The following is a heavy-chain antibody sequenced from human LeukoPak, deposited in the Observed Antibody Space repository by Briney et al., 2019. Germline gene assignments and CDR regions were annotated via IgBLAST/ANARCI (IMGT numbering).Heavy chain of an antibody. J-gene: IGHJ3*02. CDR3: ARTRGDFWSGYYDI. CDR1: GGSFSGYY. D-gene: IGHD3-3*01. V-gene: IGHV4-34*01. CDR2: INHSGST. Sequence: SETLSLTCAVYGGSFSGYYWSWIRQPPGKGLEWIGEINHSGSTNYNPSLKSRVTISVDTSKNQFSLKLSSVTAADTAVYYCARTRGDFWSGYYDIWGQGTMVTVSS.